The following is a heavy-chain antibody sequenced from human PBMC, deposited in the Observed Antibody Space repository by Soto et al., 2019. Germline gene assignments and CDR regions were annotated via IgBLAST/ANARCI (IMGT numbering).Heavy chain of an antibody. CDR1: GGSISSSSYY. CDR2: IYYSGST. Sequence: QLQLQESGPGLVKPSETLSLTCTVSGGSISSSSYYWGWIRQPPGKGLEWIGSIYYSGSTYYNPSLKGRATISVDTSKNQFSLKLSSVTAADTAVYYCARFRYYDILTGYHEVDYWGQGTLVTVSS. CDR3: ARFRYYDILTGYHEVDY. D-gene: IGHD3-9*01. J-gene: IGHJ4*02. V-gene: IGHV4-39*01.